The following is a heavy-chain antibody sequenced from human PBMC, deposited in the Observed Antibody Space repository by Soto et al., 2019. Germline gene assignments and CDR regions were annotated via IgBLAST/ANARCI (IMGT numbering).Heavy chain of an antibody. J-gene: IGHJ5*02. CDR2: IYHSGST. Sequence: PSETLSLTCAVSGGSISSSNWWSWVRQPPGNGLEWIGEIYHSGSTNYNPSLKSRVTISVDKSKNQFSLKLSSVTAADTAVYYCARVRGDSSGYYYVGWFDPWGQRTLVTVSS. V-gene: IGHV4-4*02. D-gene: IGHD3-22*01. CDR1: GGSISSSNW. CDR3: ARVRGDSSGYYYVGWFDP.